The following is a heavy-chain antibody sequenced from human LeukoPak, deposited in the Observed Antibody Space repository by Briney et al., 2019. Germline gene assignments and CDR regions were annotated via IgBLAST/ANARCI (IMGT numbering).Heavy chain of an antibody. D-gene: IGHD6-13*01. Sequence: ASVKVSCKASGGTFSSYAISWVRQAPGQGLEWMGRIIPILGIANYAQKFQGRVTITADKSTSTAYMELSSLRSEDTAVYYCARERPYSSSWHERGNWFDPWGQGTLVTVSS. J-gene: IGHJ5*02. V-gene: IGHV1-69*04. CDR3: ARERPYSSSWHERGNWFDP. CDR2: IIPILGIA. CDR1: GGTFSSYA.